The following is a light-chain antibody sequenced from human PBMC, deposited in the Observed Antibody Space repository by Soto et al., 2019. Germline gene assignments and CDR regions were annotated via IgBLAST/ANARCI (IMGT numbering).Light chain of an antibody. V-gene: IGKV1-39*01. CDR3: EQSLSSPPT. CDR1: RSIGNY. J-gene: IGKJ4*01. Sequence: DIQVTQSPSSLSAFAGDRATITCRASRSIGNYLNWYQQKPGKAPKLLIYSASSLQSGVPSRFNGSGSGTDFTLTLSRLQTEDFASYFCEQSLSSPPTFGGGTKVEI. CDR2: SAS.